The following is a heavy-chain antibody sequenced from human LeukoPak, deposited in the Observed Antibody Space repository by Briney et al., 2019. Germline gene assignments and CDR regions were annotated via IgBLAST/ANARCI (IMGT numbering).Heavy chain of an antibody. V-gene: IGHV1-3*01. D-gene: IGHD6-13*01. CDR2: INAGNGNT. CDR1: GYTFTSYA. J-gene: IGHJ6*02. Sequence: ASVKVSCKASGYTFTSYAMHWVRQAPGQRLEWMGWINAGNGNTKYSQKFQGRVTITRDTSASTAYMELSSLRSEDTAVYYCTKGIAAAGTSPVYYYGMDVWGQGTTVTVSS. CDR3: TKGIAAAGTSPVYYYGMDV.